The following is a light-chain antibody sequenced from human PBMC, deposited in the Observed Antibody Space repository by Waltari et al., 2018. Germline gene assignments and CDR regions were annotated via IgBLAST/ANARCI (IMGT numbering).Light chain of an antibody. V-gene: IGLV3-1*01. Sequence: YEMTQPPSVSVSPGQTASITCSGDNLQYKYVYWYQHKPGKSPLLILYRDIERPPGIPERFSGSNSGNTATLTISETQAMDEADYYCQAWDTSTGVVFGGGTKLTVL. CDR3: QAWDTSTGVV. CDR2: RDI. CDR1: NLQYKY. J-gene: IGLJ2*01.